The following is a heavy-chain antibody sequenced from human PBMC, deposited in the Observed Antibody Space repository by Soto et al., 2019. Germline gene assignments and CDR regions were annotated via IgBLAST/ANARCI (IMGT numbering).Heavy chain of an antibody. CDR1: GGTFSSYA. Sequence: ASVKVSCKASGGTFSSYAISWVRQAPGQGLEWMGGIIPIFGTANYAQKFQGRVTITADESTSTAYMELGSLRSEDTAVYYCASSKSGSWYNYYYYGMDVWGQGTTVTVSS. J-gene: IGHJ6*02. CDR3: ASSKSGSWYNYYYYGMDV. V-gene: IGHV1-69*13. D-gene: IGHD6-13*01. CDR2: IIPIFGTA.